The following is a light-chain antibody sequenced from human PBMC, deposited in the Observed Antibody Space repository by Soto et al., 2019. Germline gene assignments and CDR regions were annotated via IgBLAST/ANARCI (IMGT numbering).Light chain of an antibody. J-gene: IGKJ1*01. V-gene: IGKV1-5*03. CDR3: QEYLQWPPGM. CDR2: KAS. CDR1: QSISSW. Sequence: DIQMTQSPSTLSASVGDRVTITCRASQSISSWLAWYQQKPGKAPKLLIYKASSLQSGVPSRFSGSVSGTEFTLTISTLQSEDFAVYYGQEYLQWPPGMFGQGTKVDIK.